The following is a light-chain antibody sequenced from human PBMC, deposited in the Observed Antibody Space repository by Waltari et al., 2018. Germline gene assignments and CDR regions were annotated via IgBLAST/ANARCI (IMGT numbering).Light chain of an antibody. CDR3: QQYANLPLT. CDR1: QDIRDN. CDR2: DAS. V-gene: IGKV1-33*01. J-gene: IGKJ4*01. Sequence: DTQMTQSPSSLSASVGDRVTITCQASQDIRDNLNWFQQKPGKAPQVLIFDASRSQAVVPSRFSGSGSGTDFAFTISSLQPEDIGTYYCQQYANLPLTFGGGTRVEL.